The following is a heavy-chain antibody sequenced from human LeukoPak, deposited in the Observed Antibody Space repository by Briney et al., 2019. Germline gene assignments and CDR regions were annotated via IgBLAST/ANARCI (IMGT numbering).Heavy chain of an antibody. CDR2: IYPGDSDT. CDR3: ARHQSPLRFSRKAFGY. J-gene: IGHJ4*02. CDR1: GYSFPSYW. D-gene: IGHD3-3*01. Sequence: GAYPNTSCKGSGYSFPSYWIGWVRQTPGKGLEWMGIIYPGDSDTRYRPSFQGQVTISADKSISTAYLQWSSLKASDTAMYYCARHQSPLRFSRKAFGYWGQGNLVTVSS. V-gene: IGHV5-51*01.